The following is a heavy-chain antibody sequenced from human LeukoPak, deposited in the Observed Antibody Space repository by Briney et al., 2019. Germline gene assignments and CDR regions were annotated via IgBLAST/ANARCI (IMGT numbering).Heavy chain of an antibody. V-gene: IGHV4-59*01. CDR2: IYYGGST. D-gene: IGHD6-13*01. Sequence: SETLSLTCTVSGGSISSYYWSWIRQPPGKGLEWIGYIYYGGSTNYNPSLKSRVTISVDTSKNQFSLKLSSVTAADTAVYYCARLTSRNSFDYWGQGTLVTVSS. J-gene: IGHJ4*02. CDR1: GGSISSYY. CDR3: ARLTSRNSFDY.